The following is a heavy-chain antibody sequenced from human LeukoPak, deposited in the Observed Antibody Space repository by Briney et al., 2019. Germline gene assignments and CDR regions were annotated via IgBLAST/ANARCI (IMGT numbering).Heavy chain of an antibody. Sequence: ASVKASCKASGGTFSSNAISWVRQAPGQGPEWMGRIIPILGTAEYAARFQGRVTITADKSRTTSYMELSSLKSEDTAFYFCARGKGFVGHFDSWGQGTLVSVSS. V-gene: IGHV1-69*04. D-gene: IGHD2-15*01. CDR3: ARGKGFVGHFDS. J-gene: IGHJ4*02. CDR2: IIPILGTA. CDR1: GGTFSSNA.